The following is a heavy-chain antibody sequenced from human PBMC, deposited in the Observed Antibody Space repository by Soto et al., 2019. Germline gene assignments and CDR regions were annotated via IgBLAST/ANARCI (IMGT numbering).Heavy chain of an antibody. D-gene: IGHD2-15*01. CDR2: ISYDGSNK. CDR1: GFTFSSYA. V-gene: IGHV3-30-3*01. CDR3: ASGRDIVVVVAAHITEYFDY. Sequence: GGSLRLSCAASGFTFSSYAMHWVRQAPGKGLEWVAVISYDGSNKYYADSVKGRFTISRDNSKNTLYLQMNSLRAEDTAVYYCASGRDIVVVVAAHITEYFDYWGQGTLVTVSS. J-gene: IGHJ4*02.